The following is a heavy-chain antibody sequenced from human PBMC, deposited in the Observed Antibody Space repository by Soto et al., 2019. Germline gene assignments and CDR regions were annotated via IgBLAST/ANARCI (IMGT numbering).Heavy chain of an antibody. J-gene: IGHJ3*02. CDR1: GFTFSSYG. V-gene: IGHV3-30*18. Sequence: QVQLVESGGGVVQPGRSLRLSCAASGFTFSSYGMHWVRQAPGKGLEWVAVISYDGSNKYYADSVKGRFTISRDNSKNTLYLQMNSLRAEDTAVYYCAKDKTPSDAFDIWGQGTMVTVSS. CDR3: AKDKTPSDAFDI. CDR2: ISYDGSNK.